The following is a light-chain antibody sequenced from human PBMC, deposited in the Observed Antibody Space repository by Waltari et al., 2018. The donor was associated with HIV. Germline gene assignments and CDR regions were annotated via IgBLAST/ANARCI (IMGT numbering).Light chain of an antibody. CDR1: SSNIGKHY. J-gene: IGLJ3*02. CDR2: EHN. CDR3: GTWDDSLASWV. V-gene: IGLV1-51*02. Sequence: QSVLTQPPSVSAAPGQKVTIPCSGSSSNIGKHYVSWSQQRPGTAPKVRMSEHNNRPAWVPDLFAGSKSGTSATLDITGLQTGDEADYFCGTWDDSLASWVFGGGTKLTVL.